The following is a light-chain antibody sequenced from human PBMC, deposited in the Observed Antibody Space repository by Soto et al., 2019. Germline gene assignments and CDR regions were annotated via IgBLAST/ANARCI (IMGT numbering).Light chain of an antibody. Sequence: QSALTQPRSVSGSPGQSLTISCTGNSSDVGGYNYVSWYQQYPGKVPKLMIYDVTKRPSGVPDRFSGSKSGNTASLTISGLQAEDEADYYCCSHAGSYTYVFGTGTKLTVL. CDR2: DVT. CDR3: CSHAGSYTYV. CDR1: SSDVGGYNY. V-gene: IGLV2-11*01. J-gene: IGLJ1*01.